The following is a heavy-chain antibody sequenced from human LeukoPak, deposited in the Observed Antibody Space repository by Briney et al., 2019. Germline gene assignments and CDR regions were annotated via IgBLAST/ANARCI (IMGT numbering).Heavy chain of an antibody. CDR2: IYPGDSDT. D-gene: IGHD3-10*01. J-gene: IGHJ4*02. CDR1: GYSFTSYW. CDR3: ARPHMVRGVITSWGY. Sequence: GESLKISCKGSGYSFTSYWIGWVRQMPGKGPEWMGIIYPGDSDTRYSPSFQGQVTISADKSISTAYLQWSSLKASDTAMYYCARPHMVRGVITSWGYWGQGTLVTVSS. V-gene: IGHV5-51*01.